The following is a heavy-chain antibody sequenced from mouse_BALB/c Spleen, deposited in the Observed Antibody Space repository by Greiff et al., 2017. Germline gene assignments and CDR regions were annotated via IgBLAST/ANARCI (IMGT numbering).Heavy chain of an antibody. J-gene: IGHJ4*01. Sequence: EVQGVESGAELVKPGASVKLSCTASGFNIKDTYMHWVKQRPEQGLEWIGRIDPANGNTKYDPKFQGKATITADTSSNTAYLQLSSLTSEDTAVYYCARSYGNYYYAMDYWGQGTSVTVSS. CDR3: ARSYGNYYYAMDY. CDR1: GFNIKDTY. CDR2: IDPANGNT. V-gene: IGHV14-3*02. D-gene: IGHD2-1*01.